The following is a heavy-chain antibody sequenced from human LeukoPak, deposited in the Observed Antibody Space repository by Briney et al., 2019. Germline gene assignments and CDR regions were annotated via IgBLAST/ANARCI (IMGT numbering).Heavy chain of an antibody. V-gene: IGHV3-53*01. CDR3: AGGGSGYYWAFDC. Sequence: GGSLRLSCAASGFTVNSYYMSWVRQAPGKGLEWVSLIYGDGSTSYADSVKGRFTISRDNSKKTLSLQMNSLRAEDTAMYYCAGGGSGYYWAFDCWGQGTLVTVSS. CDR2: IYGDGST. J-gene: IGHJ4*02. D-gene: IGHD3-22*01. CDR1: GFTVNSYY.